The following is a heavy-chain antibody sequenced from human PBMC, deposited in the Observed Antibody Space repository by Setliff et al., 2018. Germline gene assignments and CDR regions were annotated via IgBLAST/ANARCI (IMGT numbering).Heavy chain of an antibody. Sequence: SVKVSCKASGGSFSNYAIIWVRQAPGQGPEWMGGIIPIYGSTNNAEKFPGRVTFSADESMSTVYMELSSLTSADTALHYCARDALYDSNDRNSYYGNWLDPWGQGTLVTVSS. V-gene: IGHV1-69*13. CDR2: IIPIYGST. CDR3: ARDALYDSNDRNSYYGNWLDP. D-gene: IGHD3-22*01. J-gene: IGHJ5*02. CDR1: GGSFSNYA.